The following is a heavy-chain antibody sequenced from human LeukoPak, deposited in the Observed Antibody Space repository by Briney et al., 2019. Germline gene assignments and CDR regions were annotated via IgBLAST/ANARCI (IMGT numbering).Heavy chain of an antibody. V-gene: IGHV3-69-1*01. CDR3: ARYYFGSGNYRTFDR. J-gene: IGHJ4*02. Sequence: GGSLRLSCAASGFILSDFTMNWVRQAPGKGLEWVSTISNTGVTHYADSVKGRFAISRDSAKNSQYLQIYSLRDEDTAVYYCARYYFGSGNYRTFDRWGQGTLVIVSS. CDR2: ISNTGVT. D-gene: IGHD3-10*01. CDR1: GFILSDFT.